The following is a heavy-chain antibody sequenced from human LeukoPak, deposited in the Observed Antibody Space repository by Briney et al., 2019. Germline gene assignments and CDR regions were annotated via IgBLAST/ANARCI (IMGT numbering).Heavy chain of an antibody. D-gene: IGHD2-15*01. V-gene: IGHV3-48*01. Sequence: PGGSLRLSCAASGFTFSSYSMNWVRQAPGKGLEWVSYISSSSSTIYYADSVKGRFTISRDNAKNSLYLQMNSLRAEDTAVYYCAKVVWSPKPPLAYFDYWGQGTLVTVSS. CDR2: ISSSSSTI. CDR3: AKVVWSPKPPLAYFDY. CDR1: GFTFSSYS. J-gene: IGHJ4*02.